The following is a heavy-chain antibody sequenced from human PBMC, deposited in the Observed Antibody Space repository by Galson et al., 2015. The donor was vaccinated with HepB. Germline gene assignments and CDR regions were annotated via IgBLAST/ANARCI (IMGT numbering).Heavy chain of an antibody. Sequence: SLRLSCAASGFTFGDYAMSWVRQAPGKGLEWVGFIRSKAYGGTTEYAASVKGRFTISRDDSKSIAYLQMNSLKTEDTAVYYCTRDPGAQWLPDYWGQGTLVTVSS. CDR1: GFTFGDYA. J-gene: IGHJ4*02. V-gene: IGHV3-49*04. CDR2: IRSKAYGGTT. CDR3: TRDPGAQWLPDY. D-gene: IGHD6-19*01.